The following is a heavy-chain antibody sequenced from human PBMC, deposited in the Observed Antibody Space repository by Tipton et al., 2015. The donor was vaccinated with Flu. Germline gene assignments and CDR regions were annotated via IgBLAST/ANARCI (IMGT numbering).Heavy chain of an antibody. CDR2: VFSSGIT. CDR1: GGSISSYH. D-gene: IGHD2-15*01. J-gene: IGHJ4*02. V-gene: IGHV4-4*07. Sequence: TLSLTCTVSGGSISSYHWSWIRQPAGKGLEWIGRVFSSGITNYNPSLKSRVTMSVDTSKNQFSLNLTSVTAADAAVYYCARGGTNLGYCRGNPCYSPSYFDYWGQGPLVPVPS. CDR3: ARGGTNLGYCRGNPCYSPSYFDY.